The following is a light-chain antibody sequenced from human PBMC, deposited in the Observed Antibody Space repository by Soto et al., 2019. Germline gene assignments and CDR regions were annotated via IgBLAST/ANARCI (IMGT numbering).Light chain of an antibody. CDR3: QSYDSSLSGWV. V-gene: IGLV1-40*01. CDR2: GNN. CDR1: SSNIGAGYD. J-gene: IGLJ3*02. Sequence: QPVLTQPPSVSGAPGQRVTISCTGSSSNIGAGYDVHWYQQLPGTAPKLLIYGNNNRPSGVPDRFSGSKSDTSASLAITGLQAEDEADYYCQSYDSSLSGWVFGGGTKVTVL.